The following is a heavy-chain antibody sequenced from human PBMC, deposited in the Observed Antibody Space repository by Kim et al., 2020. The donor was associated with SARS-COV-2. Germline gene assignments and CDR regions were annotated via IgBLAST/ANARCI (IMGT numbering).Heavy chain of an antibody. CDR3: ARASLDY. Sequence: SSSSYTNDADSVKGRFTISRDNAKNSLYLQMNSLRAEDTAVYYCARASLDYWGQGTLVTVSS. CDR2: SSSSYT. J-gene: IGHJ4*02. V-gene: IGHV3-11*05.